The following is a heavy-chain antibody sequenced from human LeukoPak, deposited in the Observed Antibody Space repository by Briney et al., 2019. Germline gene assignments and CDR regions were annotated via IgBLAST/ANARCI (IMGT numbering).Heavy chain of an antibody. J-gene: IGHJ4*02. Sequence: GGSLRLSCAASGFTFSNSAMYWVRQAPGKGLDFVSFISTNGDRTYYADSVKGRFTISRDNSKNTLYLQMGSLRADDMGVYYCARGVAISSSGWYDTFDYWGQGALVTISS. CDR3: ARGVAISSSGWYDTFDY. V-gene: IGHV3-64*02. CDR2: ISTNGDRT. D-gene: IGHD6-19*01. CDR1: GFTFSNSA.